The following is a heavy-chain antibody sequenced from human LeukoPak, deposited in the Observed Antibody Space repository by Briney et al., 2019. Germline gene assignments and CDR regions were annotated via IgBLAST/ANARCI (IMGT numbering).Heavy chain of an antibody. CDR3: ARGRHSGRFDP. J-gene: IGHJ5*02. Sequence: AGGSLRLSCAASGVTVSSNYMSWVRQAPGKGLEWVSVIYSGGSTYYADSVKGRFTISRDNSKNTLYLQMNSLRAEDTAVYYCARGRHSGRFDPWGQGTLVTVSS. D-gene: IGHD2-21*01. CDR2: IYSGGST. V-gene: IGHV3-53*01. CDR1: GVTVSSNY.